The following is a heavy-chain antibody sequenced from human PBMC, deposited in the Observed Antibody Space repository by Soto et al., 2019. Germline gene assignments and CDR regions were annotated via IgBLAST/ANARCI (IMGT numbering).Heavy chain of an antibody. CDR2: ISYDGSNK. V-gene: IGHV3-30*18. CDR3: AKEGTTVKGYYYYGMDV. CDR1: GFTFSSYG. Sequence: QVQLVESGGGVVQPGRSLRLSCAASGFTFSSYGMHWVRQAPGKGLEWVAVISYDGSNKYYADSVKGRFTISRDNSKNXXYLQMNSLRAEDTAVYYCAKEGTTVKGYYYYGMDVWGQGTTVTVSS. D-gene: IGHD1-7*01. J-gene: IGHJ6*02.